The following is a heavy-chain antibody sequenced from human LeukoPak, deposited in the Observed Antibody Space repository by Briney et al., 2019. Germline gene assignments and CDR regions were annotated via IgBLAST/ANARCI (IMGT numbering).Heavy chain of an antibody. CDR3: ARARTYYYDSSGYYFDY. D-gene: IGHD3-22*01. V-gene: IGHV1-46*01. CDR1: GYTFTSYY. J-gene: IGHJ4*02. Sequence: GASVKVSCKASGYTFTSYYMHWVRQAPGQGLEWMGIINHSGGSTSYAQKFQGRVTMTRDTSTSTVYMELSSLRSEDTAVYYCARARTYYYDSSGYYFDYWGQGTLVTVSS. CDR2: INHSGGST.